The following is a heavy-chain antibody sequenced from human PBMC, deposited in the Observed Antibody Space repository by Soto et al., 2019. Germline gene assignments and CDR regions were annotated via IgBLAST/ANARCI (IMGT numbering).Heavy chain of an antibody. CDR2: ISYDGSNK. CDR3: ARRPGLDY. J-gene: IGHJ4*02. Sequence: QVQLVESGGGVVQPGRSLRLSCAASGFTFSSYAMHWVRQAPGKGLEWVAVISYDGSNKYYADSVKGRFTISRDNSKNPLYLQMNSLRAEDTAVYYCARRPGLDYWGQGTLVTVSS. CDR1: GFTFSSYA. V-gene: IGHV3-30-3*01.